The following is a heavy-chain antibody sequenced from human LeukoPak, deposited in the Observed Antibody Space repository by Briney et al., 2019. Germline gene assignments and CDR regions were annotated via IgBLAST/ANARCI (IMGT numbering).Heavy chain of an antibody. D-gene: IGHD3-10*01. Sequence: SETLSLTCTVSGGSLSSYYWSWIRQPPGKGLEGIGYIYYSGSTNYNPSLKSRVTISVDTSKNQFSLKLSSVTAADTAVYYCARYWRSGSYSPFDYWGQGTLVTVSS. V-gene: IGHV4-59*01. CDR1: GGSLSSYY. CDR2: IYYSGST. J-gene: IGHJ4*02. CDR3: ARYWRSGSYSPFDY.